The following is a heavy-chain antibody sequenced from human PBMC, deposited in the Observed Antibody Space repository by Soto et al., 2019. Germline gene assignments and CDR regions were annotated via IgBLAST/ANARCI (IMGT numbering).Heavy chain of an antibody. Sequence: QVQLQESGPGLVKPSDTLSLTCAVSGYSISSSNWWGWIRQPPGKGLEWIGYIYYSGTTYYNPSLKSXVTLSXXTAKNQSSLKLTSVTAVDTAVYYCARREIQGPIDSWGQGTLVTVSS. J-gene: IGHJ4*02. V-gene: IGHV4-28*01. CDR1: GYSISSSNW. D-gene: IGHD1-26*01. CDR2: IYYSGTT. CDR3: ARREIQGPIDS.